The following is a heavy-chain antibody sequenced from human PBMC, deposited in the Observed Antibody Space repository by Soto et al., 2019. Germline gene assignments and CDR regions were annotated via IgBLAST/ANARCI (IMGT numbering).Heavy chain of an antibody. V-gene: IGHV3-48*03. D-gene: IGHD3-10*01. J-gene: IGHJ3*01. CDR2: ISSSGSTT. CDR1: GFTFYTYE. Sequence: EVQLVESGGGLVQPGGSLRLSCAASGFTFYTYEMNWVRQAPGKGLEWVSYISSSGSTTYYADSVKGRFTISRDNAKNLLYMKMNGLEAEDTAIYYCATRSGGGGAFDFWGQGTMVTVSS. CDR3: ATRSGGGGAFDF.